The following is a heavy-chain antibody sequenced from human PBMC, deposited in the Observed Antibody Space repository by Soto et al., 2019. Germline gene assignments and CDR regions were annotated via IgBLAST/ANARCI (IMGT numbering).Heavy chain of an antibody. J-gene: IGHJ6*03. D-gene: IGHD6-19*01. CDR3: ARDIQWLLRLDYMDV. CDR2: IGSSSSYI. Sequence: EVQLVESGGGLVKPGGSLRLSCAASGFTFSSYSMNWVRQAPGKGLEWVSSIGSSSSYIYYADSVKGRFTISRDNAKNSLYLQMNSLRAEDTAVYYCARDIQWLLRLDYMDVWGKGTTVTVSS. V-gene: IGHV3-21*01. CDR1: GFTFSSYS.